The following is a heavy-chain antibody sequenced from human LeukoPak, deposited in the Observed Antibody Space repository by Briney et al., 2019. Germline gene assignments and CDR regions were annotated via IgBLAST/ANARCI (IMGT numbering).Heavy chain of an antibody. D-gene: IGHD2-2*01. J-gene: IGHJ4*02. CDR3: ARVPTVVGYCSSSSCQADY. CDR1: GFTFSSYS. CDR2: ISGDSRYI. V-gene: IGHV3-21*01. Sequence: PGGSLRLSCAASGFTFSSYSMNWVRQAPGKGLGWVSAISGDSRYIYYADSVRGRFTISRDNAENSLYLQMNSLRVEDTAVYYCARVPTVVGYCSSSSCQADYWGQGTLVTVSS.